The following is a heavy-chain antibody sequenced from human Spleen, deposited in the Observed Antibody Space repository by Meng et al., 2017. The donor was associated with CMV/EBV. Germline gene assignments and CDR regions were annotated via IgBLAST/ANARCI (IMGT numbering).Heavy chain of an antibody. CDR1: GGSFSDHF. J-gene: IGHJ4*02. D-gene: IGHD4-11*01. V-gene: IGHV4-34*01. CDR2: INHSGTT. Sequence: GSLRLSCAVSGGSFSDHFWSWIRQSPDRGLEWIAEINHSGTTNYNPSLKSRVTISVDTSKNQFSLKLTSVTAADTAMYYCARERKAVSTSGLDYWGQGTLVTVSS. CDR3: ARERKAVSTSGLDY.